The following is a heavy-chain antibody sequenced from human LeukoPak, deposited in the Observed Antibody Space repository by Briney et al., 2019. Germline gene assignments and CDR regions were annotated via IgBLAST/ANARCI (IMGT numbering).Heavy chain of an antibody. Sequence: ASVKVSCKASGYTFTSYDINWVRQATGQGLEWMGWMNPNSGNTGYAQKFQGRVTMTRNTSISTAYMELSSLRSEDTAVYYCVRSVAGYDQEFDYWGQGTLVTVSS. CDR1: GYTFTSYD. V-gene: IGHV1-8*01. D-gene: IGHD5-12*01. CDR3: VRSVAGYDQEFDY. J-gene: IGHJ4*02. CDR2: MNPNSGNT.